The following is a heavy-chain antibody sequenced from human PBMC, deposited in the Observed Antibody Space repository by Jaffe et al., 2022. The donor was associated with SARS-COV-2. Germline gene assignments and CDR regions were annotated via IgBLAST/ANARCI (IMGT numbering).Heavy chain of an antibody. CDR2: IYYSGST. CDR1: GGSISSSSYY. V-gene: IGHV4-39*01. Sequence: QLQLQESGPGLVKPSETLSLTCTVSGGSISSSSYYWGWIRQPPGKGLEWIGSIYYSGSTYYNPSLKSRVTISVDTSKNQFSLKLSSVTAADTAVYYCARISGELLWFGDLQGNFDYWGQGTLVTVSS. J-gene: IGHJ4*02. CDR3: ARISGELLWFGDLQGNFDY. D-gene: IGHD3-10*01.